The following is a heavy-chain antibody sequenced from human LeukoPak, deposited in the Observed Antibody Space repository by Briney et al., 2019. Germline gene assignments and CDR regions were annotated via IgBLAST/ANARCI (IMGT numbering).Heavy chain of an antibody. D-gene: IGHD3-9*01. CDR1: GGSISSSSYY. Sequence: SETLSLTCTVSGGSISSSSYYWGWIRQPPGKGLEWIGSMYYSGSTYYSQSLKSRVTISVDTSTNQCSLKLSAVTSPDTAADYSARHGNDILAPDGFDIWGQGTMVTVSS. J-gene: IGHJ3*02. CDR3: ARHGNDILAPDGFDI. V-gene: IGHV4-39*01. CDR2: MYYSGST.